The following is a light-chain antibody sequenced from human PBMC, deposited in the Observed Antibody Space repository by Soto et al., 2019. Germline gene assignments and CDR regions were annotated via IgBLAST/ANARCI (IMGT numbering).Light chain of an antibody. J-gene: IGKJ2*01. CDR2: KAS. CDR1: QSISSW. V-gene: IGKV1-5*03. Sequence: DLQMTQSPSTLSASVGDRVTITCRASQSISSWLAWYQQKPGKAPKLLNYKASSLESGIPSRFSGSGCGTDLTLTISSLQPDDFATYYCQQYNSYPYTFGQGTKLEIK. CDR3: QQYNSYPYT.